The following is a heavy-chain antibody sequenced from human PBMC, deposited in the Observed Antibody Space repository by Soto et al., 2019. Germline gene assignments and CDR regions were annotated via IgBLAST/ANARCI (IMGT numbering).Heavy chain of an antibody. CDR1: GGSFSGYY. J-gene: IGHJ4*02. CDR3: ARELTEDIVVVPAAISRLGNDY. Sequence: SETLSHICAVYGGSFSGYYWIWIRQPPGKGLEWIGEINHSGSTNYNPSLKSRVTISVDTSKNQFSLKLSSVTAADTAVYYCARELTEDIVVVPAAISRLGNDYWGQGTLVTVSS. V-gene: IGHV4-34*01. CDR2: INHSGST. D-gene: IGHD2-2*01.